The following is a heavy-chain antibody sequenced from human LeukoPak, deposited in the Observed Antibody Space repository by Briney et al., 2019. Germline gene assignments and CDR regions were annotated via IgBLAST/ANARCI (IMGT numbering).Heavy chain of an antibody. CDR1: GFTFSDYY. CDR2: ISSSGSII. J-gene: IGHJ4*02. Sequence: PGGSLRLSCAASGFTFSDYYMSWIRQAPGKGLEWASYISSSGSIIYYADSVKGRFTISRDNAKNSLYLQMNSLRAEDTAVYYCARLVEYGGKMVGSADYWGQGTLVTVSS. D-gene: IGHD4-23*01. CDR3: ARLVEYGGKMVGSADY. V-gene: IGHV3-11*01.